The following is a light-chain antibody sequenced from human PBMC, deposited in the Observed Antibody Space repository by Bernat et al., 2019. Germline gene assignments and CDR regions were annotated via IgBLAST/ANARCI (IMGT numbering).Light chain of an antibody. Sequence: QSALTQPASVSGSPGQSITLSCAGTSSDVGGYNFVSWYQQHPGKAPKLIIYTVTNRPSGVSNRFSGPKSGSTAYLTISGLQAEDEADYYCSSYVSNRNIVFGNGTTVTVL. CDR1: SSDVGGYNF. CDR3: SSYVSNRNIV. CDR2: TVT. J-gene: IGLJ1*01. V-gene: IGLV2-14*03.